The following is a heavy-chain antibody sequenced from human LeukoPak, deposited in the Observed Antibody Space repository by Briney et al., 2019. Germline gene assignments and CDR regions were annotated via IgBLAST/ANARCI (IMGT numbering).Heavy chain of an antibody. V-gene: IGHV1-69*04. D-gene: IGHD2/OR15-2a*01. J-gene: IGHJ5*02. CDR2: IIPILGIA. CDR1: GGTFSSYT. CDR3: AREGPQLLYAGDWFDP. Sequence: GASVKVSCKASGGTFSSYTIIWVRQAPGQGLEWMGRIIPILGIATYAQKFQGRVTITADKSTSTAYMELSSLRSEDTAVYYCAREGPQLLYAGDWFDPWGQGTLVTVSS.